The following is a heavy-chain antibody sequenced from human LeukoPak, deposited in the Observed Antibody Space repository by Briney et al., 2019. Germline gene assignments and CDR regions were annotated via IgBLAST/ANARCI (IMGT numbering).Heavy chain of an antibody. Sequence: ASVKVSCKASGYTFTSYYMHWVRQAPGQGLEWMGIINPSGGSTSHAQKFQGRVTMTRDTSTSTVYMELSSLRSEDTAVYYCASQSGSYRDYWGQGTLVTVSS. CDR3: ASQSGSYRDY. D-gene: IGHD1-26*01. J-gene: IGHJ4*02. CDR1: GYTFTSYY. CDR2: INPSGGST. V-gene: IGHV1-46*01.